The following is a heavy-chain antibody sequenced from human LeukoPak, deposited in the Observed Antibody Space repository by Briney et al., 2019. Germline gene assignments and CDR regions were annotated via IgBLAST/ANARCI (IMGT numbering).Heavy chain of an antibody. CDR3: ARDLGTVFGYSYGSSFDY. CDR1: GYTFTSYD. D-gene: IGHD5-18*01. V-gene: IGHV1-8*01. CDR2: KNPNSGNT. J-gene: IGHJ4*02. Sequence: GASVKVSCKASGYTFTSYDINWVRQATGKGLEWMGWKNPNSGNTGYAQNFQGRVTMTRNTSISTAYMELSRLRSDDTAVYYCARDLGTVFGYSYGSSFDYWGQGTLVTVSS.